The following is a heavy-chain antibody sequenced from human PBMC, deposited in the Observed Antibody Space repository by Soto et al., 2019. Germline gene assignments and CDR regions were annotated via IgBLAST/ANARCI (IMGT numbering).Heavy chain of an antibody. CDR2: IDPSDSYN. CDR3: ARHAAGSVPFNY. J-gene: IGHJ4*02. Sequence: XESLKISCKGSGYSFTSYWISWVRQMPGKGLEWMGRIDPSDSYNNYSPSFQGHVTISADKSISTAYLQWSSLKASDTAMYYCARHAAGSVPFNYWGQGTLVTVSS. V-gene: IGHV5-10-1*01. CDR1: GYSFTSYW. D-gene: IGHD2-15*01.